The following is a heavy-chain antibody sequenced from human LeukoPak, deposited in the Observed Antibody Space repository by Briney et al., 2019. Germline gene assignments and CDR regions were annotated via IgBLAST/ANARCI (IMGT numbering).Heavy chain of an antibody. J-gene: IGHJ4*02. CDR3: ARRGWGASTLYFDY. CDR2: IRYDGSNK. CDR1: GFTFSSYG. Sequence: GGSLRLSCSASGFTFSSYGMHWVRQAPGKGLEWVAFIRYDGSNKYYADSVKGRFTISRDNSKNTLYLQMNSLRAEDTAVYYCARRGWGASTLYFDYWGQGTLVTVSP. D-gene: IGHD5/OR15-5a*01. V-gene: IGHV3-30*02.